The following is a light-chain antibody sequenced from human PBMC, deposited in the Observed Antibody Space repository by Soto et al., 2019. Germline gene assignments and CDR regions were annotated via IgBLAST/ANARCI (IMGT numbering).Light chain of an antibody. CDR1: ESISSSF. CDR3: QQYHETGT. J-gene: IGKJ1*01. V-gene: IGKV3-20*01. Sequence: EVVLTQSSGTLSLSPGDRATLSCRASESISSSFLAWYQQKPGQAPRLLISGTSSRATGIPDRFSGSGSGTDFTLTIHRLEPADFAVYYCQQYHETGTFGQGTKVDIK. CDR2: GTS.